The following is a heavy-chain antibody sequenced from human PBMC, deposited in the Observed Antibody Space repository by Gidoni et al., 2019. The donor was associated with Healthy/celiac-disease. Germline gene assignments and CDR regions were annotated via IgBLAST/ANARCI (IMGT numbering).Heavy chain of an antibody. CDR1: GFTFSDYY. CDR2: ISSSSSYT. D-gene: IGHD3-3*01. J-gene: IGHJ4*02. Sequence: RPSCAASGFTFSDYYMSWIRQAPGKGLEWVSYISSSSSYTNYADSVKGRFTISRDNAKNSLYLQMNSLRAEDTAVYYCARVLSKNYDFWSGYVDYWGQGTLVTVSS. V-gene: IGHV3-11*06. CDR3: ARVLSKNYDFWSGYVDY.